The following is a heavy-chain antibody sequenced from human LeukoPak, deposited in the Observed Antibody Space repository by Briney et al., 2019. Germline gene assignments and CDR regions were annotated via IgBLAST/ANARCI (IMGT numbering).Heavy chain of an antibody. CDR3: AKLGYDFWSGYGNYYYYGMDV. CDR1: GFTFSSYG. V-gene: IGHV3-30*18. J-gene: IGHJ6*02. D-gene: IGHD3-3*01. CDR2: ISYDGSNK. Sequence: PGGSLRLSCAASGFTFSSYGMHWVRQAPGKGLEWVAVISYDGSNKYYADSVKGRFTISRDNSKNTLYLQMNSLRAEDTAAYYCAKLGYDFWSGYGNYYYYGMDVWGQGTTVTVSS.